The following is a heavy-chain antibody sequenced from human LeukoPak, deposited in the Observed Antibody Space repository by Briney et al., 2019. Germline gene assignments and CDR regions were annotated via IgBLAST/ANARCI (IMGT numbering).Heavy chain of an antibody. V-gene: IGHV1-46*01. CDR3: ARSSGRSPNRDYMDV. Sequence: ASVTVSFKASGYTFTIYYMHWVRQAPGQGLEWMGIINPSGGSTSCAQKFQGRVTMTRDTSTSTVYMELSSLRSEDTAVYYCARSSGRSPNRDYMDVWGKGTTVTISS. CDR2: INPSGGST. D-gene: IGHD1-14*01. CDR1: GYTFTIYY. J-gene: IGHJ6*03.